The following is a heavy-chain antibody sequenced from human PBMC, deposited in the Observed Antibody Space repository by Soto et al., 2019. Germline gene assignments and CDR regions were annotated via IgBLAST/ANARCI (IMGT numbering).Heavy chain of an antibody. CDR1: GFVDSSNY. J-gene: IGHJ6*03. V-gene: IGHV3-53*04. CDR2: IYSGGST. CDR3: ARDRGSAASEYYYYYYLDV. Sequence: GGSLRLSCAASGFVDSSNYMSWVRQAPGKGLEWVSVIYSGGSTYYADSVKGRFTISRHNSKNTLYLQMNSLRAEDTAVYYCARDRGSAASEYYYYYYLDVWGKGTTVTVSS.